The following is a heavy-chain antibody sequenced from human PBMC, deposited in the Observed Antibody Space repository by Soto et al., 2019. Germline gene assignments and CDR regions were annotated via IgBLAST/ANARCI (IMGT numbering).Heavy chain of an antibody. CDR1: GYTFTSYH. CDR3: ARSYGSGRNLRPYDY. J-gene: IGHJ4*02. D-gene: IGHD3-10*01. Sequence: ASVKVSGKASGYTFTSYHINWVRQAPGQGLEWMGWISVNNDNTNYVQKLQGRVTMTTDTSTSTAYMELRSLRSDDTAIYYCARSYGSGRNLRPYDYWGQGSLVTVSS. CDR2: ISVNNDNT. V-gene: IGHV1-18*01.